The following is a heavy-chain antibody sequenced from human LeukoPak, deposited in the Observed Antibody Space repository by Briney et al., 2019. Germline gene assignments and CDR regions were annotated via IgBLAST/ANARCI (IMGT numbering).Heavy chain of an antibody. D-gene: IGHD5-12*01. CDR1: NGSFSGFH. CDR3: ARGVATTNL. CDR2: INHGGST. Sequence: SETLSLTCAVYNGSFSGFHLSWIRQPPGKGLEWTGEINHGGSTNYNPSLKSRVTISVDTSKNQLSLKLSSVTAADTAVYYCARGVATTNLWGQGTLVTVSS. V-gene: IGHV4-34*01. J-gene: IGHJ4*02.